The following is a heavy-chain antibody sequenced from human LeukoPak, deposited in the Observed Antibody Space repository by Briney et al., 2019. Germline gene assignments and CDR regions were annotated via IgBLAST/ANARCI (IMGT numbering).Heavy chain of an antibody. Sequence: ASVKVSCKASGYSFNSNHIYWVRQAPGQGLELMGWIMPDISESRSAQNFQGRVTMTWDTSITSAYMELSSLTSDDTAVYFCAREAGVKGLDVWGQGTMVTVSS. J-gene: IGHJ3*01. V-gene: IGHV1-2*02. CDR1: GYSFNSNH. CDR3: AREAGVKGLDV. CDR2: IMPDISES.